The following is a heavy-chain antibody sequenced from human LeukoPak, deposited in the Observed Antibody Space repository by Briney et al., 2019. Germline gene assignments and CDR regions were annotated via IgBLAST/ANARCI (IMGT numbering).Heavy chain of an antibody. CDR1: GFTFSSYS. D-gene: IGHD2-8*01. CDR2: ISSSSSYI. CDR3: ARDANSMAPFDY. Sequence: GGSLRLSCAASGFTFSSYSMNWVRQAPGKGLEWVSSISSSSSYIYYADSVKSRFTISRDNAKNSLYLQMNSLRAEDTAVYYCARDANSMAPFDYWGQGTLVTVSS. J-gene: IGHJ4*02. V-gene: IGHV3-21*01.